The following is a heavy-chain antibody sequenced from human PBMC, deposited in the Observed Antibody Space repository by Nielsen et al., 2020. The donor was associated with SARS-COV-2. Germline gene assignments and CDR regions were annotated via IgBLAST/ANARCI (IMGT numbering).Heavy chain of an antibody. V-gene: IGHV2-26*01. CDR2: IFSNDEK. CDR3: ARIRLHYDILTGYYSKGAYYFDY. J-gene: IGHJ4*02. D-gene: IGHD3-9*01. Sequence: WIRQPPGKALEWLAHIFSNDEKSYSTSLKSRLTISKDTSKSQVVLTMTNMDPVDTATYYCARIRLHYDILTGYYSKGAYYFDYWGQGTLVTVSS.